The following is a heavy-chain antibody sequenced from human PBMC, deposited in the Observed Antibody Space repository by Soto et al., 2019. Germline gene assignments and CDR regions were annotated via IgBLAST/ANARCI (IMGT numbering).Heavy chain of an antibody. CDR1: GFTFSSYA. CDR3: ARGEIAAADRNFDY. D-gene: IGHD6-13*01. J-gene: IGHJ4*02. Sequence: QVQLVESGGGVVQPGRSLRLSCAASGFTFSSYAMHWVRQAPDKGLEWVAVISYDGSNKYYADSVKGRFTISRDNSKNTLYLQMNSLRAEDTAVYYCARGEIAAADRNFDYWGQGTLVTVSS. CDR2: ISYDGSNK. V-gene: IGHV3-30-3*01.